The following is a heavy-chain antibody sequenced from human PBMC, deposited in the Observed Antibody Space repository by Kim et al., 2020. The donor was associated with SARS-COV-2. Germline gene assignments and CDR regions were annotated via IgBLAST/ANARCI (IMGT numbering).Heavy chain of an antibody. CDR1: DASISNYY. CDR3: ARTDGSGRFSSAMDV. V-gene: IGHV4-59*01. Sequence: SETLSLTCTISDASISNYYLSWIRQPPGKGLEWIGYLYDTGSADYSPSFKSRVTISVDKSKNQFSLKVTSVTAADTAGYYCARTDGSGRFSSAMDVWGQGTSVIVSS. J-gene: IGHJ6*02. CDR2: LYDTGSA. D-gene: IGHD3-10*01.